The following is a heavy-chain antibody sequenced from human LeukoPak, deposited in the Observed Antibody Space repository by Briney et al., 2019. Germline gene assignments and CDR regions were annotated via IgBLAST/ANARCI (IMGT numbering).Heavy chain of an antibody. J-gene: IGHJ3*02. CDR3: ARGYNSALGYAFDI. V-gene: IGHV3-48*04. D-gene: IGHD1-1*01. Sequence: GGSLRLSCAASGFSFGTYSMNWVRLAPGKGLEWVSYISSNAKTTRHADSVKGRFTISRDNAKNSLFLQMNSLRAEDTAVFYCARGYNSALGYAFDIWGPGTVVTVSS. CDR1: GFSFGTYS. CDR2: ISSNAKTT.